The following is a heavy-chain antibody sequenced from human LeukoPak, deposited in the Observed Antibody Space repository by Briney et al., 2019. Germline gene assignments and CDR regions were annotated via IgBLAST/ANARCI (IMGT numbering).Heavy chain of an antibody. D-gene: IGHD2-2*01. CDR3: ARDGSTGFDY. Sequence: GGSLRLSCAASGFTFSSYGMHWVRQAPGKGLEWVAVISYDGSNKYYADSVKGRFTISRDNSKNTLYLQMNSLRAEDTAVYYCARDGSTGFDYWGQGTLVTVSS. CDR1: GFTFSSYG. J-gene: IGHJ4*02. V-gene: IGHV3-30*03. CDR2: ISYDGSNK.